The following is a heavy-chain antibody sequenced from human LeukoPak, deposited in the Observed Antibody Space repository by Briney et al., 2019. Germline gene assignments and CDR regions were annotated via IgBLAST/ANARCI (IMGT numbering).Heavy chain of an antibody. V-gene: IGHV3-30*18. J-gene: IGHJ1*01. Sequence: GGSLRLSCEASGFTFSNYAMHWVRRAPGKGLEWVALISYDGSTKHYADSVKGRFTISRDNSKDTLSLQINSLRSEDTAVYYCAKDLHYYGPGSSPQYWGQGTLVTVSS. CDR1: GFTFSNYA. D-gene: IGHD3-10*01. CDR2: ISYDGSTK. CDR3: AKDLHYYGPGSSPQY.